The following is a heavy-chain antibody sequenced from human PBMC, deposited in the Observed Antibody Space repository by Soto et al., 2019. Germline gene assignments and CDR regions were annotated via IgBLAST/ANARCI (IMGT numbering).Heavy chain of an antibody. J-gene: IGHJ6*02. CDR3: ARVLRSSSWYGGDYYYGMDV. D-gene: IGHD6-13*01. CDR1: GFTFSSYE. CDR2: ISSSGSTI. Sequence: GGSLRLSCASSGFTFSSYEMNLVRQAPGKGLEWVSYISSSGSTIYYADSVKGRFTISRDNAKNSLYLQMNSLRAEDTAVYYCARVLRSSSWYGGDYYYGMDVWGQGTTVTVSS. V-gene: IGHV3-48*03.